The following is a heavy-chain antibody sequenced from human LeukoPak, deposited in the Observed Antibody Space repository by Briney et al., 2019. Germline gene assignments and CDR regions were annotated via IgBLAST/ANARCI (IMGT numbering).Heavy chain of an antibody. CDR2: ISWNSVST. CDR3: AKGSITVIRGIRGMDY. J-gene: IGHJ4*02. Sequence: GRSLRLSCAVSGFRFDDYAMHWVRHAPGKGLEWVSGISWNSVSTGYADSVKGRFSISRDNAKNSLYLLMNSLRAEDTALYYCAKGSITVIRGIRGMDYWGQGTLVTVSS. CDR1: GFRFDDYA. V-gene: IGHV3-9*01. D-gene: IGHD3-10*01.